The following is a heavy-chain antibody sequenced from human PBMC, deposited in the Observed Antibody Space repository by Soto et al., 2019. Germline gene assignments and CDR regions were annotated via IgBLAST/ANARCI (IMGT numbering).Heavy chain of an antibody. Sequence: SETLSLTCSVSGGSIGTDYWSWIRQPPGKGLQWIGYIYYSGSTKYNPSLKSRVTISLATSKNQFSLKLSSVTAADTALYYCAREWKYFDYWGQGILVTVSS. J-gene: IGHJ4*02. CDR3: AREWKYFDY. V-gene: IGHV4-59*01. CDR2: IYYSGST. CDR1: GGSIGTDY. D-gene: IGHD1-1*01.